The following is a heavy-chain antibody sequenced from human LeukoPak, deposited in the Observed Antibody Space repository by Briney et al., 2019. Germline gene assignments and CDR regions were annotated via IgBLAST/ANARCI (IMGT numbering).Heavy chain of an antibody. CDR1: GGSFSSYY. D-gene: IGHD4-17*01. Sequence: SETLSLTCAVYGGSFSSYYWSWIRQPPGKGLEWIGEIRHTGGTNYNPSLRSRVTISLDTSKNQCSLRLSSVTAADTAVYYCAPIFGDYSDFDSWGQGTLVTVSS. V-gene: IGHV4-34*01. J-gene: IGHJ4*01. CDR3: APIFGDYSDFDS. CDR2: IRHTGGT.